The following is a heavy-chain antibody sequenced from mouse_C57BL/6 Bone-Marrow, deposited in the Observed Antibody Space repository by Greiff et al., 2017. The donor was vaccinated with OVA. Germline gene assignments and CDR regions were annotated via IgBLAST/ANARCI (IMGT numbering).Heavy chain of an antibody. CDR1: GFTFSSYA. J-gene: IGHJ2*01. CDR2: ISDGGSYT. Sequence: EVNVVESGGGLVKPGGSLKLSCAASGFTFSSYAMSWVRQTPEKRLEWVATISDGGSYTYYPDNVKGRFTISRDNAKNNLYLQMSHLKSEGTAMYYCARDGTVVSGDYWGQGTTLTVSS. V-gene: IGHV5-4*01. CDR3: ARDGTVVSGDY. D-gene: IGHD1-1*01.